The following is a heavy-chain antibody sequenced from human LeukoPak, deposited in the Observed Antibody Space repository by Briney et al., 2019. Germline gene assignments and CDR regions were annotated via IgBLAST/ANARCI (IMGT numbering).Heavy chain of an antibody. V-gene: IGHV4-59*01. CDR3: ARTYDILTGYYI. Sequence: SETLSLTCTVSGDSISNYYWSWIRQPPGKGLEWIGYIYYSGSTNYNPSLKSRVTISVDTSKNQFSLKLSSVTAADTAVYYCARTYDILTGYYIWGQGTLVTVSS. D-gene: IGHD3-9*01. CDR2: IYYSGST. CDR1: GDSISNYY. J-gene: IGHJ4*02.